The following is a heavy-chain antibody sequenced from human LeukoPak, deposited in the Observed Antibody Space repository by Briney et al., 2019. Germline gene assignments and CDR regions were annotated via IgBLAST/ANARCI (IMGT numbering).Heavy chain of an antibody. J-gene: IGHJ6*02. V-gene: IGHV3-53*01. CDR2: IYSGGST. D-gene: IGHD5-18*01. Sequence: GGSLRLSCAASGFTVSSNYMSWVRQAPGKGLEWVSVIYSGGSTYYADSVKGRFTISRDNSKNTLCLQMNSLRAEDTAVYYCARDGYSYGYYYYYGMDVWGQGTTVTVSS. CDR3: ARDGYSYGYYYYYGMDV. CDR1: GFTVSSNY.